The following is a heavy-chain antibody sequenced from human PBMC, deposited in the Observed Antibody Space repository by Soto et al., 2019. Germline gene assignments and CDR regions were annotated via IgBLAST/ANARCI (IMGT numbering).Heavy chain of an antibody. V-gene: IGHV3-30*18. CDR2: TSYDGTKK. Sequence: QVQLVESGGGVVQPGRSRRLSCAASGFIFSNYGMHWVRQAPGKGLEWVAVTSYDGTKKYCGDSVKGRFTISRDNSMNTLYLQMDSLSAEDTAVYYCAKELGLWSGYLDAFDIWGQGTMVTV. CDR3: AKELGLWSGYLDAFDI. D-gene: IGHD3-3*01. CDR1: GFIFSNYG. J-gene: IGHJ3*02.